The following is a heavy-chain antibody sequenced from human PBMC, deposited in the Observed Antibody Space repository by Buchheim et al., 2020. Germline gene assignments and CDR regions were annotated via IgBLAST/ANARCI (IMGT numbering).Heavy chain of an antibody. D-gene: IGHD3-22*01. CDR3: ARHKRGGSGHDSSGYYRKGNLDY. CDR2: IFYSGST. V-gene: IGHV4-39*01. J-gene: IGHJ4*02. Sequence: QLQLQESGPGLVKPSETLSLTCTVSGGSISSSSYYWGWIRQHPGKGLEWIGCIFYSGSTYYNPSLKSRVTISVDTSKNQFSLKLSSVTAADTAVYYCARHKRGGSGHDSSGYYRKGNLDYWGQGTL. CDR1: GGSISSSSYY.